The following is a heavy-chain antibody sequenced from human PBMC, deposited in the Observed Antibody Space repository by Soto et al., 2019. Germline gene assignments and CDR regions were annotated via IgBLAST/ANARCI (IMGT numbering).Heavy chain of an antibody. D-gene: IGHD1-7*01. CDR3: ARGTHYLEKRGPE. CDR1: XXXXXXXX. V-gene: IGHV3-11*06. Sequence: QLVESGGALVKPGXSXXXXXXXXXXXXXXXXMXWXRQAPGKGLEWIGHINGGSTQTQYVDSVRGRFTISRDNAKNLLFLQMDSLRPEDTAVYYCARGTHYLEKRGPEGGQGTLVTVSS. J-gene: IGHJ4*02. CDR2: INGGSTQT.